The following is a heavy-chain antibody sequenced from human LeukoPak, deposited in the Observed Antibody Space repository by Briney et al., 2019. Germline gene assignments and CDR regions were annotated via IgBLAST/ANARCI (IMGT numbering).Heavy chain of an antibody. Sequence: PGGSLRLSCAASGFTFSSYGMHWVRQAPGKGLEWVAFIRYDGSNKYYADSVKGRFTISRDNSKNTLYLQMNSLRAEDTAVYYCAEDGVTGYSSSWYRGNWFDPWGQGTLVTVSS. J-gene: IGHJ5*02. CDR2: IRYDGSNK. V-gene: IGHV3-30*02. CDR3: AEDGVTGYSSSWYRGNWFDP. D-gene: IGHD6-13*01. CDR1: GFTFSSYG.